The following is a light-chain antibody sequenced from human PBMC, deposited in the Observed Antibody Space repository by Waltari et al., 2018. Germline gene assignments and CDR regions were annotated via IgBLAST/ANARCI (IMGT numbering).Light chain of an antibody. Sequence: QPVLTQPPSVSGAPGQPVTISCTGSSSHIGAGCDVHWYQQLPGRAPKLLIYGDIHRPSGVPDRFSGSKSGTSASLAITGLQAEDEADYYCQSFDSSLAFSEVVFGGGTKLTVL. CDR3: QSFDSSLAFSEVV. J-gene: IGLJ3*02. CDR2: GDI. V-gene: IGLV1-40*01. CDR1: SSHIGAGCD.